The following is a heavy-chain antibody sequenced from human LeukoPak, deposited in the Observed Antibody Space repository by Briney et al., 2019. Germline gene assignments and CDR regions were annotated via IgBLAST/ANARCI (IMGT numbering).Heavy chain of an antibody. CDR1: GSTLGGHD. V-gene: IGHV3-13*01. J-gene: IGHJ4*02. D-gene: IGHD5-18*01. CDR2: VSAGHHA. CDR3: VREARGYHYTYFDY. Sequence: GGSLRLSCTASGSTLGGHDMHWVRQTTGDGLEWVAAVSAGHHAFYAGSVKGRFTVSREDAKNSLYLQMNSLRAGDTAVYYCVREARGYHYTYFDYWGQGSLVTVFS.